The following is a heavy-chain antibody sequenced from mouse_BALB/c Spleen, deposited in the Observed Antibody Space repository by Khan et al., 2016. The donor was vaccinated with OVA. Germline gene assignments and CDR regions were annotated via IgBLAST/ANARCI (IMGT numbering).Heavy chain of an antibody. CDR2: ISYSGAT. V-gene: IGHV3-2*02. CDR1: GYSITSNYA. J-gene: IGHJ4*01. CDR3: ARQNYYGYALDY. Sequence: EVQLQESGPSLVKPSQSLSLTCTVTGYSITSNYAWSWIRQFPGSKLEWMGYISYSGATNYNPSLKSRVSVTRDTSENPFFLQLNSVTTEDTATDFCARQNYYGYALDYWGQGTSVTVSS. D-gene: IGHD1-1*01.